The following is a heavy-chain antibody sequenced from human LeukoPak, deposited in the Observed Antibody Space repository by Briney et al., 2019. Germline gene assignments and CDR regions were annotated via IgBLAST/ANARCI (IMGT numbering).Heavy chain of an antibody. CDR2: IKSKTDGGTT. J-gene: IGHJ4*02. CDR1: GFTFGNAW. CDR3: TTDLKVVSYDSRDLFDY. Sequence: GGSLRLSCAASGFTFGNAWMSWVRQAPGKGLEWVGRIKSKTDGGTTDYAAPVKGRFTISRDDSKNTLYLQMNSLKTEDTAVYYCTTDLKVVSYDSRDLFDYWGQGTLVTVSS. V-gene: IGHV3-15*01. D-gene: IGHD1-26*01.